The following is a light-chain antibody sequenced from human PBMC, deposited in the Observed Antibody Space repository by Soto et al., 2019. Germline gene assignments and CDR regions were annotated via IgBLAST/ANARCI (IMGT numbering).Light chain of an antibody. V-gene: IGLV1-40*01. CDR1: SSNIGADYD. Sequence: QSVLTQPPSVSGALGQRVTISCTCTSSNIGADYDVQWYQQLPGTAPKVVIYGNTYRHAGVPDRFSGSKSGTSVSLAITGLQAEDEADYYCQSYDSSLSGVLFGGGTKLTVL. CDR3: QSYDSSLSGVL. J-gene: IGLJ3*02. CDR2: GNT.